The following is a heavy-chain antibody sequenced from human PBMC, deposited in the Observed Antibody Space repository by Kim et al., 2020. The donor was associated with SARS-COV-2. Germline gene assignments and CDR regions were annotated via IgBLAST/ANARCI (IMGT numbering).Heavy chain of an antibody. Sequence: SETLSLTCAVYGGSFSGYYWSWIRQPPGKGLEWIGEINHSGSTNYNPSLKSRVTISVDTSKNQFSLKLSSVTAADTAVYYCARHYGYSSGWYYWFDPWGQGTLVTVSS. CDR1: GGSFSGYY. V-gene: IGHV4-34*01. D-gene: IGHD6-19*01. CDR2: INHSGST. CDR3: ARHYGYSSGWYYWFDP. J-gene: IGHJ5*02.